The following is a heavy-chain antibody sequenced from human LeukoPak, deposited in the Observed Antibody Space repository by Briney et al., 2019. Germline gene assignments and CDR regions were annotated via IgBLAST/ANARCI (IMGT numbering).Heavy chain of an antibody. CDR3: ARHPPPFETIYWFDP. CDR2: IYYSGST. Sequence: NASETLSLTCTVSGGSISSSSYYWGWIRQPPGKGLEWIGSIYYSGSTYYNPSLKSRVTISVDTSKNQFSLKLSSVTAADTAVYYCARHPPPFETIYWFDPWGQGTLVTVSS. CDR1: GGSISSSSYY. D-gene: IGHD3-10*01. V-gene: IGHV4-39*01. J-gene: IGHJ5*02.